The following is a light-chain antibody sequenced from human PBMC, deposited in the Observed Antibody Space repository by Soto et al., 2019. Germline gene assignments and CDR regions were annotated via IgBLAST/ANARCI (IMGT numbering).Light chain of an antibody. V-gene: IGLV1-44*01. CDR3: AAWDDSLTGVI. J-gene: IGLJ2*01. CDR2: SNN. Sequence: QSVLTQPPSASGTPGQRVTISCSGSSSNIGSNTVNWYQQLPGTAPKLLIYSNNQRPSVGTHLFSGSKSGTSASLAISGLQAEDETDYYCAAWDDSLTGVIFGGGTKLTVL. CDR1: SSNIGSNT.